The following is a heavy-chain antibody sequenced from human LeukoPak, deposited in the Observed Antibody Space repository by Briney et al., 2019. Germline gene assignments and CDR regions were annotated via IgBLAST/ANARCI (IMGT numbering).Heavy chain of an antibody. D-gene: IGHD3-22*01. CDR3: ARTPIYYFDNSGYYN. J-gene: IGHJ4*02. Sequence: SETLSLTCAVSGGSISSCNWWSWVRQPPGKGLEWIGEIHHSGSTNYNPSLKSRVTISVDKSRNQFSLRLSSVTAADTAVYYCARTPIYYFDNSGYYNWGQGTLVTVSS. V-gene: IGHV4-4*02. CDR1: GGSISSCNW. CDR2: IHHSGST.